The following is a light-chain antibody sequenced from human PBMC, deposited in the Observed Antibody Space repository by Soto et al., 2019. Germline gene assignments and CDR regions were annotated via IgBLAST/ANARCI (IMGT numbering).Light chain of an antibody. CDR3: QHHNTWPWT. Sequence: EVVMTQSPATLSVSPGERATLSCRASHSVSSSLAWYQQKPGQAPRLLISGASTRAAGIPARFSGSGSGTEFTLTISSLQSEDFAVYYCQHHNTWPWTFGQGTKVEV. CDR2: GAS. V-gene: IGKV3-15*01. CDR1: HSVSSS. J-gene: IGKJ1*01.